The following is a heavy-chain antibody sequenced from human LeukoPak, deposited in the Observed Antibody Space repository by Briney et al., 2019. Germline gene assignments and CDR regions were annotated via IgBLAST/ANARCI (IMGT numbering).Heavy chain of an antibody. Sequence: ASVKVSCKASGYTFTSYGISWVRQAPGQGLEWMGWISAYNGNTNYAQKLQGRVTMTTDTSTSTAYMELRSLRSDDTAVYYCARGWEYCSSTSCWSFDYWGQGTLVTVFS. CDR2: ISAYNGNT. D-gene: IGHD2-2*01. J-gene: IGHJ4*02. CDR1: GYTFTSYG. CDR3: ARGWEYCSSTSCWSFDY. V-gene: IGHV1-18*01.